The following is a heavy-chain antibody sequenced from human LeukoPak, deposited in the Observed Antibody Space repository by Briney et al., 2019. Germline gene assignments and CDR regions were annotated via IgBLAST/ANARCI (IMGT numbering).Heavy chain of an antibody. CDR2: IYYTGTT. CDR3: ARGPLRSYFDS. J-gene: IGHJ4*02. Sequence: SETLSLTCTVSGGSISSYYWSWIRQPPGKGLEWIGYIYYTGTTNYNPSLKSRLTISLDTSKNQFSLKLSSVTAADTAVYYCARGPLRSYFDSWGQGTLVTVSS. V-gene: IGHV4-59*01. CDR1: GGSISSYY. D-gene: IGHD3-16*01.